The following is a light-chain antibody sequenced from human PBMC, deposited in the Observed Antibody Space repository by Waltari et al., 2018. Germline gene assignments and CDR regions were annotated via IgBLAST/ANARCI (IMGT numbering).Light chain of an antibody. CDR1: SSHIGAGYD. V-gene: IGLV1-40*01. J-gene: IGLJ1*01. CDR3: QSYDSSLSGHNYV. Sequence: QSVLTQPPSVSGAPGQRVTISCTGSSSHIGAGYDVHWYQQLPGTAPKLLIYGNSNRPSGVPDRFSGSKSGTSASLAITGLQAEDEADYYCQSYDSSLSGHNYVFGTGTKVTVL. CDR2: GNS.